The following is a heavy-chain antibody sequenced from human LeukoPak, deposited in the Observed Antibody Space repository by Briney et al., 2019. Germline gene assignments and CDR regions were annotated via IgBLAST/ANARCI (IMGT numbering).Heavy chain of an antibody. CDR3: ARDTGSGLDY. Sequence: GGSLRLSCAASGFTFSNYWMHWVRQAPGKGLVWVSRINPDGSNTVYADSVKGRFTISRDNAKNTLYLQMNSLRAEDTAVYYCARDTGSGLDYWGQGTLVSVSS. CDR1: GFTFSNYW. J-gene: IGHJ4*02. CDR2: INPDGSNT. V-gene: IGHV3-74*01. D-gene: IGHD6-19*01.